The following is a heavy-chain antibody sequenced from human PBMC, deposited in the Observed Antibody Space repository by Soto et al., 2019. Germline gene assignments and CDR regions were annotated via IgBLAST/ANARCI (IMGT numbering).Heavy chain of an antibody. V-gene: IGHV3-48*03. Sequence: GGSLRLSCAASGFTFSSYEMNWVRQAPGKGLEWVSYISSSGITTYYADSLKGRFTISRDNAKNSLYLQMNSLRAEDTAVYYCAKKVSYSSSWYYFDYWGQGTLVTVSS. CDR1: GFTFSSYE. CDR2: ISSSGITT. CDR3: AKKVSYSSSWYYFDY. D-gene: IGHD6-13*01. J-gene: IGHJ4*02.